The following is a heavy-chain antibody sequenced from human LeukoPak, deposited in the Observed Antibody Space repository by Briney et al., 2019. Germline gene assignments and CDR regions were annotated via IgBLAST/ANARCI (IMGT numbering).Heavy chain of an antibody. CDR3: ARDWGITGTLWY. Sequence: SETLSLTCAVYGGSFSGYYWSWIRQPPGKGLEWIGEINHSGSTNYNPSLKSRVTISVDTSKNQFSLKLSSVTAADTAVYYCARDWGITGTLWYWGQGTLVTVSS. CDR2: INHSGST. D-gene: IGHD1-20*01. CDR1: GGSFSGYY. V-gene: IGHV4-34*01. J-gene: IGHJ4*02.